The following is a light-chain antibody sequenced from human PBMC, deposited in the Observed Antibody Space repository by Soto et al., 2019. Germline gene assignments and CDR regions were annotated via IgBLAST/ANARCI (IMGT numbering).Light chain of an antibody. CDR2: DVT. CDR1: SSDVGGYNY. Sequence: QSVLTQPRSVSGSPGQSVSISCTGTSSDVGGYNYVSWYQQHPGKAPNLMIYDVTKRPSGVPDRFSGSKSGNTASLTISGLQIEDEADSYCCSYAGSYTLLFGGGTKLTVL. CDR3: CSYAGSYTLL. J-gene: IGLJ2*01. V-gene: IGLV2-11*01.